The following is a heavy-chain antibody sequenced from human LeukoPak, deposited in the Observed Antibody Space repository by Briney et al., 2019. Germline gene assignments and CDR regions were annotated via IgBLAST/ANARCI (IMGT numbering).Heavy chain of an antibody. Sequence: TGGSLRLSCAASGFTFSSYGMHWVRQAPGKGLEWVAFIRYDGSNKYYADSVKGRFTISRDNSKNTLYLQMNSLRAEDTAVYYCAKNDYGTDSDFYYMDFWGKGTKVTVSS. V-gene: IGHV3-30*02. CDR3: AKNDYGTDSDFYYMDF. D-gene: IGHD3/OR15-3a*01. CDR1: GFTFSSYG. CDR2: IRYDGSNK. J-gene: IGHJ6*03.